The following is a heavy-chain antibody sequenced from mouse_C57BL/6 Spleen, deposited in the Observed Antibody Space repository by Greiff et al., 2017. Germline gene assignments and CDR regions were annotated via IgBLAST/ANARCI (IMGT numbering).Heavy chain of an antibody. CDR3: ARSTYDYDGMDY. Sequence: EVQLQQSGPELVKPGASVKISCKASGYTFTDYYMNWVKQSNGKSLEWIGDFNPNNGGPSSTQKFKGKATLTVDKSSSTAYMELRGLTSEDSAVYYCARSTYDYDGMDYWGQGTSVTVSS. CDR2: FNPNNGGP. V-gene: IGHV1-26*01. D-gene: IGHD6-5*01. J-gene: IGHJ4*01. CDR1: GYTFTDYY.